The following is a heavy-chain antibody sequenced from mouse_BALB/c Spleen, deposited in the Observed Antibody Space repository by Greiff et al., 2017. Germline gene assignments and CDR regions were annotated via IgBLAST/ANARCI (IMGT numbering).Heavy chain of an antibody. D-gene: IGHD2-10*02. CDR1: GFTFSDYY. J-gene: IGHJ4*01. CDR3: AREYGNYGNYAMDY. Sequence: EVKLVESGGGLVKPGGSLKLSCAASGFTFSDYYMYWVRQTPEKRLEWVATISDGGSYTYYPDSVKGRFTISRDNAKNNLYLQMSSLKSEDTAMYYCAREYGNYGNYAMDYWGQGTSVTVSS. CDR2: ISDGGSYT. V-gene: IGHV5-4*02.